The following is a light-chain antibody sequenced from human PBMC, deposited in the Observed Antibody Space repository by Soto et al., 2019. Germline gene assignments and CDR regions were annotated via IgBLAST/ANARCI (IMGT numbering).Light chain of an antibody. V-gene: IGKV3-20*01. CDR1: QSVSSSY. CDR3: QQYGSSPTT. J-gene: IGKJ2*01. CDR2: GAS. Sequence: EIVLTQSPGTLSLSPGERATLSCRASQSVSSSYLAWYQQKPGQATMLLIFGASSTATGIPDRFSGSGSGTDFTLTISRLEPEDFAVYYCQQYGSSPTTFGQGTKLEIK.